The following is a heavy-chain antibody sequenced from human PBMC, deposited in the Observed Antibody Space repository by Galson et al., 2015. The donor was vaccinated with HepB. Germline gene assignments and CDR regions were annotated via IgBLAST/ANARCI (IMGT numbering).Heavy chain of an antibody. V-gene: IGHV3-30*04. D-gene: IGHD3-10*01. CDR3: ARGTQYYYGSGTNGYMDV. CDR2: ISYDGSNK. J-gene: IGHJ6*03. CDR1: GFTFSSYA. Sequence: SLRLSCAASGFTFSSYAMHWVRQAPGKGLEWVAVISYDGSNKYYADSVKGRFTISRDNSKNTLYLQMNSLRAEDTAVYYCARGTQYYYGSGTNGYMDVWGKGTTVTVSS.